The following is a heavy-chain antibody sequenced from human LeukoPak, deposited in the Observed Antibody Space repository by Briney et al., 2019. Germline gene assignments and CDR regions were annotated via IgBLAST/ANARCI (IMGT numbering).Heavy chain of an antibody. V-gene: IGHV3-23*01. CDR3: AKAPVTSCRGAFCYPFDY. D-gene: IGHD2-15*01. CDR1: GFTFTTYG. Sequence: GGSLRLSCAASGFTFTTYGMTWVRQAPGQGLEWVSTISGGRSNTYYADSVKGRFTISRDSSKNTVYLQMNRLRAEDTAVYYCAKAPVTSCRGAFCYPFDYWGQGTLVTVSS. J-gene: IGHJ4*02. CDR2: ISGGRSNT.